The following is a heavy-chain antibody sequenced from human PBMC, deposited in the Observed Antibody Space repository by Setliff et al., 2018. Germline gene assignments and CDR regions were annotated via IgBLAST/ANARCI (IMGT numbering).Heavy chain of an antibody. CDR3: ARVVGADGIGIDY. Sequence: GESLQISFRGSGYTFSDYWIGWVRQMPGKGLEWMGIIYPGDSDTRYSPSFQGQVTFSADKSISTAYLQWSSLKASGTATYYCARVVGADGIGIDYWGQGTVVTVSS. CDR1: GYTFSDYW. D-gene: IGHD2-15*01. J-gene: IGHJ4*02. CDR2: IYPGDSDT. V-gene: IGHV5-51*01.